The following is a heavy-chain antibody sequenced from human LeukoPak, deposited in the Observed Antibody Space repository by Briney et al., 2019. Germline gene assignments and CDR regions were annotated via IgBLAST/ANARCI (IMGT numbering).Heavy chain of an antibody. J-gene: IGHJ4*02. Sequence: PSETLSLICTVSGGSISSYYWSWIRQPAGKGLEWIGRIFSTGSTNYNPSLKSRVTMSVDTSKNQFSLRLSSVTAEDTAVYYCTRVGATPFDYWGQGTLVTVSS. D-gene: IGHD1-26*01. CDR2: IFSTGST. CDR3: TRVGATPFDY. V-gene: IGHV4-4*07. CDR1: GGSISSYY.